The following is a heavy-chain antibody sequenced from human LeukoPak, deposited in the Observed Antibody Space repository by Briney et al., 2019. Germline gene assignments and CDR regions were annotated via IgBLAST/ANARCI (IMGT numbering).Heavy chain of an antibody. J-gene: IGHJ3*01. V-gene: IGHV3-23*01. Sequence: PGGSLRLSCAASGFTFSSYSMSWVRQAPGKGLEWVSAISGSGGSTYYADSVKGRFTISRDNSKNTLYLQMNSLRAEDTAVYYCAKCVGRVVVITTIFFVNWGQGTMVTVSS. D-gene: IGHD3-22*01. CDR2: ISGSGGST. CDR3: AKCVGRVVVITTIFFVN. CDR1: GFTFSSYS.